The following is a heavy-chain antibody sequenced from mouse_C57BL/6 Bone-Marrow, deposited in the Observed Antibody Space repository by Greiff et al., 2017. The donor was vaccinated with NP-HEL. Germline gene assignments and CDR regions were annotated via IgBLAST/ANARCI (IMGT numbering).Heavy chain of an antibody. CDR2: IYPGDGDT. CDR1: GYAFSSSW. CDR3: ARTHYYGSSYCYWYFDV. J-gene: IGHJ1*03. D-gene: IGHD1-1*01. Sequence: VQLQQSGPELVKPGASVKISCKASGYAFSSSWMNWVKQRPGKGLEWIGRIYPGDGDTNYNGKFKGKATLTADKSSSTAYMQLSSLTSEDSAVYVCARTHYYGSSYCYWYFDVWGTGTTVTVSS. V-gene: IGHV1-82*01.